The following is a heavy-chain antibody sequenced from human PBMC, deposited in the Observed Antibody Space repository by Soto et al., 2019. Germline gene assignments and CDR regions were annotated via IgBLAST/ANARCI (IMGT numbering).Heavy chain of an antibody. CDR3: ARRFYYGSGSYYKRDYYYYYGMDV. CDR2: IIPILGIA. Sequence: SVKVSCKASGYTFMSYGISWVRQAPGQGLEWMGRIIPILGIANYAQKFQGRVTITADKSTSTAYMELSSLRSEDTAVYYCARRFYYGSGSYYKRDYYYYYGMDVWGQGTTVTVSS. D-gene: IGHD3-10*01. CDR1: GYTFMSYG. V-gene: IGHV1-69*04. J-gene: IGHJ6*02.